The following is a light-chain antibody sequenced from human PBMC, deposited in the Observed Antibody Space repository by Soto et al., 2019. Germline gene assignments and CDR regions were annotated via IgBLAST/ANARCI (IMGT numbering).Light chain of an antibody. CDR2: EVS. V-gene: IGLV2-23*02. Sequence: QSALTQPASVSGSPGQSITISCTGTSSDVGSYNLVSWYQQHPGKAPKLMIYEVSTRPSGVSNRFSGSKSGNTASLTISGLQAEDEADYYCCSYAGSSTVVFGGGTKLIVL. CDR1: SSDVGSYNL. CDR3: CSYAGSSTVV. J-gene: IGLJ2*01.